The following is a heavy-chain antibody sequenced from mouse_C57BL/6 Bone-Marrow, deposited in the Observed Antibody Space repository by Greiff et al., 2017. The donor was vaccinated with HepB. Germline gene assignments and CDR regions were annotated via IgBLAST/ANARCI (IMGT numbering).Heavy chain of an antibody. V-gene: IGHV5-12*01. J-gene: IGHJ4*01. CDR2: ISNGGGST. Sequence: EVKLVESGGGLVQPGGSLKLSCAASGFTFSDYYMYWVRQTPEKRLEWVAYISNGGGSTYYPDNVKGRFTISRDNAKNTLYLQMSRLKSEDTAMYYCERHYGNYWGQGTSVTVSS. D-gene: IGHD2-1*01. CDR3: ERHYGNY. CDR1: GFTFSDYY.